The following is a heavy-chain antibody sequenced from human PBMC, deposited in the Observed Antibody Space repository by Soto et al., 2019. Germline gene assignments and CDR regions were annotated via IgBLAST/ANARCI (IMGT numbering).Heavy chain of an antibody. CDR3: ARSQGSSTSLEIYYYYYYGMDV. J-gene: IGHJ6*02. CDR2: IIPISGTA. D-gene: IGHD2-2*01. Sequence: QVQLVQSGAEVKKPGSSVKVSCKASGGTFSSYAISWVRQAPVQGLEWMGGIIPISGTANYPQKFQGRVTTTADESTGTAYMELGSVRSEDTAVYYCARSQGSSTSLEIYYYYYYGMDVWGQGTTVTVSS. V-gene: IGHV1-69*01. CDR1: GGTFSSYA.